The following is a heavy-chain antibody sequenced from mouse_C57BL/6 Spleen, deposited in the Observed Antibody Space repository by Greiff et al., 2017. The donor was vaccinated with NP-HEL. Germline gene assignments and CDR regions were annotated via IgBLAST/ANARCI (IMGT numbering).Heavy chain of an antibody. D-gene: IGHD2-3*01. J-gene: IGHJ1*03. V-gene: IGHV1-18*01. CDR2: INPNNGGT. CDR1: GYTFTDYN. Sequence: VQLKQSGPELVKPGASVKIPCKASGYTFTDYNMDWVKQSHGKSLEWIGDINPNNGGTIYNQKFKGKATLTVDKSSSTAYMELRSLTSEDTAVYYCARWDDGHWYFDVWGTGTTVTVSS. CDR3: ARWDDGHWYFDV.